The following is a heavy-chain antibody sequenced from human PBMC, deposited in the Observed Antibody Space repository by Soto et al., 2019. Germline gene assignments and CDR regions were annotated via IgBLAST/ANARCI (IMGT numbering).Heavy chain of an antibody. Sequence: GESLKISCKGSGYSFTSYWIGWVRQMPGKGLEWMGIIYPGDSDTRYSPSFQGQVTISADKSISTAYLQWSSLKASDTAMYYCASHSSSWYYRMSSGMDVWGQGTTVTVSS. J-gene: IGHJ6*02. CDR3: ASHSSSWYYRMSSGMDV. CDR2: IYPGDSDT. D-gene: IGHD6-13*01. V-gene: IGHV5-51*01. CDR1: GYSFTSYW.